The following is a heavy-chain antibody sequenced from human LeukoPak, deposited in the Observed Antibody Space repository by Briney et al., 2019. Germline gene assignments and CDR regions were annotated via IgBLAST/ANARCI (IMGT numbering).Heavy chain of an antibody. D-gene: IGHD3-10*01. CDR3: ARDLWFGEYPLDY. Sequence: GGSLRLSCAASGFTFSSYSMNWVRQAPGKGLEWVSSISSSSYIYYTDSVKGRFTISRDNAKNSLYLQMNSLRAEDTAVYYCARDLWFGEYPLDYWGQGTLVTVSS. CDR2: ISSSSYI. V-gene: IGHV3-21*01. J-gene: IGHJ4*02. CDR1: GFTFSSYS.